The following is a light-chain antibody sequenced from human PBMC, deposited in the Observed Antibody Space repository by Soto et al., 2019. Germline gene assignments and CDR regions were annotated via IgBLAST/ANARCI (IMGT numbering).Light chain of an antibody. Sequence: QSALTQPASVSGSPGQSITISCTGTSSDVGGYNYVSWYQQHPGKAPKLMIYHVSNRPSGVSSRFSGSKSGNTASLTISGLQSEDEADYYCRSYTSSSTYVFGTGTKLTLL. CDR2: HVS. CDR3: RSYTSSSTYV. V-gene: IGLV2-14*01. CDR1: SSDVGGYNY. J-gene: IGLJ1*01.